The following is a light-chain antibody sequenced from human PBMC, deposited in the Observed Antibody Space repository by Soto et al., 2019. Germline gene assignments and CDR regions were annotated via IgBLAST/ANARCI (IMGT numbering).Light chain of an antibody. V-gene: IGLV6-57*01. CDR3: QSFDNSNHWV. J-gene: IGLJ3*02. Sequence: NFMLTQPHSVSASPGKTVTMSCTRSSGSIANSFVQWYQQRPGSSPTTVIYKDNQRPSGVPDRFSGSIDSSSNSASLSISGLKTEDEADYYCQSFDNSNHWVFGGGTKLTVL. CDR2: KDN. CDR1: SGSIANSF.